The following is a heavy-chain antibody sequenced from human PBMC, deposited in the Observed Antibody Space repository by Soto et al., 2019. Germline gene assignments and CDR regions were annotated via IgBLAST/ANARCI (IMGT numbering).Heavy chain of an antibody. D-gene: IGHD4-17*01. J-gene: IGHJ6*04. V-gene: IGHV4-34*01. CDR2: INHSGST. CDR3: ARFYGFERIMDV. Sequence: QVQLQQWGAGLLKPSETLSLTCAVYGGSFSGYYWSWIRQPPGTGLEWIGEINHSGSTNDNPSLKSRVTIPVDTSKNPFSLKLISVTSADTAVYYCARFYGFERIMDVWCKGTTVNAST. CDR1: GGSFSGYY.